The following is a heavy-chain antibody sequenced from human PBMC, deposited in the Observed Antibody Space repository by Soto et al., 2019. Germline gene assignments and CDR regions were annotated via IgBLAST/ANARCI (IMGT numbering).Heavy chain of an antibody. Sequence: EVQLVESGGGLVQPGGSLKLSCAASGFTFSGSAMHWVRQASGKGLEWVGRIRSKANSYATAYAASVKGRFTISRDDSKNTAYLHMNSLKTEDTAVYYCTRVLGYCSSTSCYAPDYYYYGMDVWGQGTTVTVSS. V-gene: IGHV3-73*02. CDR3: TRVLGYCSSTSCYAPDYYYYGMDV. J-gene: IGHJ6*02. CDR1: GFTFSGSA. D-gene: IGHD2-2*01. CDR2: IRSKANSYAT.